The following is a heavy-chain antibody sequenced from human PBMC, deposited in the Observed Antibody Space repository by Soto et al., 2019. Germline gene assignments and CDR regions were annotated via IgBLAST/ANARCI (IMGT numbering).Heavy chain of an antibody. V-gene: IGHV3-66*01. D-gene: IGHD6-13*01. CDR3: VRETAAGNDYYYYIEV. CDR1: GFTVSSNY. J-gene: IGHJ6*03. CDR2: IYSGGST. Sequence: EVQLVESGGGLVQPGGSLRLSGAASGFTVSSNYMSWVRQAPGKGLEWVSVIYSGGSTYYADSVKGRFTISRDNSKNTLYLHMNGLRAEDTAVYYCVRETAAGNDYYYYIEVWGKGTTVTVAS.